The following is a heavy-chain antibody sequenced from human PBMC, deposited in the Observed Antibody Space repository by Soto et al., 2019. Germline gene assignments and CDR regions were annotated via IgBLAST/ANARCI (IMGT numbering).Heavy chain of an antibody. CDR3: ARDVRLYYYGMDV. J-gene: IGHJ6*02. V-gene: IGHV3-23*01. Sequence: PGGSLRLSCAASGFRFSSYTMNWVRQAPGKGLEWVSAISYSSSSTYYADSVKGRFTISRDNSKNTLYLQMNSLRAEDTAVYYCARDVRLYYYGMDVWGQGTTVTVSS. D-gene: IGHD2-8*01. CDR2: ISYSSSST. CDR1: GFRFSSYT.